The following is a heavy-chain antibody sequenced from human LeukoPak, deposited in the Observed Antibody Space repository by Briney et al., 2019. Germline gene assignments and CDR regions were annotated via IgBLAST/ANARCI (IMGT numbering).Heavy chain of an antibody. CDR2: ISGSGGGT. CDR3: VQEGPRGLAFDI. Sequence: GGSLRLPCEASGVTFSSYVMSWVRQAPGKGPEWVSGISGSGGGTYYADSVKGRFAISRDNSKNTLYLQTNSLRAEDTAVYYCVQEGPRGLAFDIWGQGTKVTVSS. J-gene: IGHJ3*02. V-gene: IGHV3-23*01. CDR1: GVTFSSYV.